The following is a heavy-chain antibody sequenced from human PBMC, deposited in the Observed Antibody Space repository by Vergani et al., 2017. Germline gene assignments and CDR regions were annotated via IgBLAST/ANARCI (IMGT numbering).Heavy chain of an antibody. V-gene: IGHV3-9*01. D-gene: IGHD2-15*01. J-gene: IGHJ6*02. Sequence: EVQLVESGGGLVQPGRSLRLSCAASGFTFDDYAMHWVRQAPGKGLEWVSGISWNSGSIGYADCVKGRFTISRDNAKNSLYLQMNSLRAEDTALYYCAKEGSTSGVYYYGMDVWGQGTTVTVSS. CDR2: ISWNSGSI. CDR3: AKEGSTSGVYYYGMDV. CDR1: GFTFDDYA.